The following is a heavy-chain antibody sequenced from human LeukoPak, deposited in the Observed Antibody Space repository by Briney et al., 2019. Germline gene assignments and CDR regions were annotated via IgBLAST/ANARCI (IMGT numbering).Heavy chain of an antibody. Sequence: ASVKLSSTASGYTFTSYGISWVRPAPGQGLEWIGWISTYNGNTHYAQNIQGRVTMTANVSTSTGYMELRSLRSYDTAVYYCARDPALDYGDFYDYWGQGTLGTVSS. CDR2: ISTYNGNT. CDR3: ARDPALDYGDFYDY. V-gene: IGHV1-18*01. D-gene: IGHD4-17*01. J-gene: IGHJ4*02. CDR1: GYTFTSYG.